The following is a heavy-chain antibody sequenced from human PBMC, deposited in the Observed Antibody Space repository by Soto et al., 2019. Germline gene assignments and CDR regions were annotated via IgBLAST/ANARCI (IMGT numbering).Heavy chain of an antibody. CDR2: IYTSGST. Sequence: SETLSLTCTVSGGSINSYYWSWIRQPAGKGLEWIGRIYTSGSTNYNPSLKSRVTMSVDTSKNRFSLKLSSVTAADTAVYYCARGIYSKVGATIWFDPWGQGTLVTVSS. D-gene: IGHD1-26*01. CDR1: GGSINSYY. J-gene: IGHJ5*02. V-gene: IGHV4-4*07. CDR3: ARGIYSKVGATIWFDP.